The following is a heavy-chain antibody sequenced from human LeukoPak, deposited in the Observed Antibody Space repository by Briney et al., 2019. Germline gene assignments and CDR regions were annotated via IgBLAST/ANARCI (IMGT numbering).Heavy chain of an antibody. Sequence: GGSLRLSCEASGFTVSSNYMSWVRQAPGKGLEWVSVIYSGGSTYYADSAKGRFSFYRDNSKNTLYLQMNSLRAEDTAVYYCARDHSPEYNSSAGYFQLWGQGTLVTVSS. CDR2: IYSGGST. CDR3: ARDHSPEYNSSAGYFQL. D-gene: IGHD6-6*01. CDR1: GFTVSSNY. V-gene: IGHV3-66*01. J-gene: IGHJ1*01.